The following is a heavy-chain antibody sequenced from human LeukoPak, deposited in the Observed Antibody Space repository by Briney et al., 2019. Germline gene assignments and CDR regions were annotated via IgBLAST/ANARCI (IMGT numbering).Heavy chain of an antibody. Sequence: GRSLRLSCAASGFTFSSYAMHWVRQAPGKGLEWVSGISGSGDNTYYADSVQGRFTISRDNSKNTLFLRMSSLRAEDTAVYYCARGVARTGYFIDYWGQGTLVTVSS. V-gene: IGHV3-23*01. J-gene: IGHJ4*02. CDR3: ARGVARTGYFIDY. CDR2: ISGSGDNT. D-gene: IGHD2-15*01. CDR1: GFTFSSYA.